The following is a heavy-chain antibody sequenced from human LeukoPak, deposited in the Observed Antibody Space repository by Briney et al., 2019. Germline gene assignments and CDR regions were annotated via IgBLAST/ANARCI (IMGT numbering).Heavy chain of an antibody. J-gene: IGHJ6*03. D-gene: IGHD6-19*01. CDR1: GGSISSYY. Sequence: SETLSLTCTVSGGSISSYYWSWIRRPAGKGLEWIGRIYTSGSTNYNPSLKSRVTMSVDTSKNQFSLKLSSVTAADTAVYYCARDRQQWLVRGYYYYYMDVWGKGTTVTVSS. V-gene: IGHV4-4*07. CDR2: IYTSGST. CDR3: ARDRQQWLVRGYYYYYMDV.